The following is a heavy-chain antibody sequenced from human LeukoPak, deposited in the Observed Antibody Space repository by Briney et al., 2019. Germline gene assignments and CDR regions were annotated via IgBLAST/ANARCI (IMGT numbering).Heavy chain of an antibody. V-gene: IGHV1-46*03. CDR3: AATTLTSSGAIWFDP. D-gene: IGHD3-22*01. J-gene: IGHJ5*02. Sequence: ASVKVSCKASGYTFTSYYMHWVRQAPGQGLEWMGIIKPSGGSTSYAQKFQGRVTMTRDTPTSTVYMELSSLRSEDTAVYYCAATTLTSSGAIWFDPWGQGTLVTVSS. CDR2: IKPSGGST. CDR1: GYTFTSYY.